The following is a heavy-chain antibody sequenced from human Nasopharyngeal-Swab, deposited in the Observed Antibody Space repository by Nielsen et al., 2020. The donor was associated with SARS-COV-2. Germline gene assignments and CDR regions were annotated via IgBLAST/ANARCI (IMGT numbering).Heavy chain of an antibody. Sequence: SETLSLTCTVSGGSISSGSYYWSWIRQPAGKGLEWIGRIYTSGSTNYNPSLKSRVTISVDTSKNQFSLKLSSLTAADTAVYYCASRSITFGSGSYSNAFDIWGQGTMVTVSS. J-gene: IGHJ3*02. V-gene: IGHV4-61*02. CDR2: IYTSGST. D-gene: IGHD1-26*01. CDR3: ASRSITFGSGSYSNAFDI. CDR1: GGSISSGSYY.